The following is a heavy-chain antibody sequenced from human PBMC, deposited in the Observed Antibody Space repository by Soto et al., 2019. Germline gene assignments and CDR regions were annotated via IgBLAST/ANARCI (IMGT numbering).Heavy chain of an antibody. V-gene: IGHV3-30*18. CDR2: ISYDGSNK. CDR3: AKDSQSDSAVDY. CDR1: GFTFSSYG. Sequence: GGSLRLSCAASGFTFSSYGMHWVRQAPGKGLEWVAVISYDGSNKYYADSVKGRFTISRDNSKNTLYLQMNSLRAEDTAVYYCAKDSQSDSAVDYRGQGTLVTVSS. J-gene: IGHJ4*02.